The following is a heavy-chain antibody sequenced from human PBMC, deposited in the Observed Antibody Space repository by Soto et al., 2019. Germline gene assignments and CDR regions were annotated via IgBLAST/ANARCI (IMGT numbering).Heavy chain of an antibody. Sequence: SETLSLTCTVSGGSIRSYYWNWIRQPPGKGLEWIGYIYNSGNTNYNPSLKSRVTISVDTSKNQISLKVSSVTAADTAIYYCAREVALTGYSPGYYYYYMDVWGKGTTVTVSS. CDR1: GGSIRSYY. V-gene: IGHV4-59*01. CDR2: IYNSGNT. J-gene: IGHJ6*03. CDR3: AREVALTGYSPGYYYYYMDV. D-gene: IGHD3-9*01.